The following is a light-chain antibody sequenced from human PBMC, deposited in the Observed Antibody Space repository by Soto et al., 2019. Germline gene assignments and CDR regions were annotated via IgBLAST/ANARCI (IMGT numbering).Light chain of an antibody. Sequence: QSALTQPASVSGSPGQSITISCTGTSSDVGGYNYVSWYQQHPGKAPKLIIYEVTHRPSGVSSRFYGSRSGNTASLTISGLQAEDKADYYCKSRTTRNTLVFGGGTKVTVL. CDR3: KSRTTRNTLV. J-gene: IGLJ3*02. CDR2: EVT. CDR1: SSDVGGYNY. V-gene: IGLV2-14*01.